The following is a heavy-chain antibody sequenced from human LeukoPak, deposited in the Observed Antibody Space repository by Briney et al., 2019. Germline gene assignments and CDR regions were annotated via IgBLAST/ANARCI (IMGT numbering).Heavy chain of an antibody. J-gene: IGHJ5*02. CDR1: GFTFSNYE. CDR3: ASTNYYDSSGFSNWFDP. Sequence: PGRSLRLSCAASGFTFSNYEMNWVRQAPGKGLGWVSYISSSGSIYYADSVKGRFTISRDNAKNSLYLQMNSLRAEDTAIYYCASTNYYDSSGFSNWFDPWGQGTLVTVSS. D-gene: IGHD3-22*01. CDR2: ISSSGSI. V-gene: IGHV3-48*03.